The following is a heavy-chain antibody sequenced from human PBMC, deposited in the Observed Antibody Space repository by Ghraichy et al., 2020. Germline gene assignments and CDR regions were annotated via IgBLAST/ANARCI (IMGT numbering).Heavy chain of an antibody. CDR1: GFTFNNYW. D-gene: IGHD2-15*01. J-gene: IGHJ4*02. CDR2: INSYGSNT. Sequence: GGSLRLSCAASGFTFNNYWMHWVRQAPGKGLVWVSRINSYGSNTIYADSVKGRFTISRDNAKNTLYLQMNSLRAEDTAVYYCAREYCSGGRCYFGTGGSHFDYWGQGTLVTVSS. V-gene: IGHV3-74*01. CDR3: AREYCSGGRCYFGTGGSHFDY.